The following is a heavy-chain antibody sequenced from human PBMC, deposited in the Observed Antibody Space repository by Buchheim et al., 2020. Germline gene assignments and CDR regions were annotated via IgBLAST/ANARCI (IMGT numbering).Heavy chain of an antibody. CDR1: GGSFSGYY. Sequence: QVQLQQWGAGLLKPSETLSLTCAVYGGSFSGYYWSWIRQPPGKGLEWIGEINHSGSTNYNPSLKSRVTISVDTSKNQFSLKLSSVTAADTAVYYCARGQIMITFGGVIVGSYWYFDLWGRGT. V-gene: IGHV4-34*01. CDR3: ARGQIMITFGGVIVGSYWYFDL. J-gene: IGHJ2*01. D-gene: IGHD3-16*02. CDR2: INHSGST.